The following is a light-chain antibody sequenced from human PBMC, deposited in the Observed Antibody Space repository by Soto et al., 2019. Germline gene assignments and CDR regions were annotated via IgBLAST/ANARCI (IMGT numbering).Light chain of an antibody. CDR3: QQFKNWTPKYP. CDR2: GAF. V-gene: IGKV3-15*01. CDR1: QSVSTN. Sequence: EIVMTQSPATLSVSKGERATLSCRASQSVSTNLAWYQQKPGQAPRRLIYGAFTRATGVPARFSGSGSGTEFTFTISSRQPEYFAVYDCQQFKNWTPKYPFGQGTKLEIK. J-gene: IGKJ2*01.